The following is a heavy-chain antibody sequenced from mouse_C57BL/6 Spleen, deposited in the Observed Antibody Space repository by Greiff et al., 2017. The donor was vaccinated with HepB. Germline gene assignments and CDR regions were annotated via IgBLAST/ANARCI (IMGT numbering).Heavy chain of an antibody. D-gene: IGHD4-1*01. J-gene: IGHJ2*01. CDR1: GYSITSGYD. CDR3: ARGDNWGYFDY. Sequence: VQLKESGPGMVKPSQSLSLTCTVTGYSITSGYDWHWIRHFPGNKLEWMGYISYSGSTNYNPSLKSRISITHDTSKNHFFLKLNSVTTEDTATYYCARGDNWGYFDYWGQGTTLTVSS. CDR2: ISYSGST. V-gene: IGHV3-1*01.